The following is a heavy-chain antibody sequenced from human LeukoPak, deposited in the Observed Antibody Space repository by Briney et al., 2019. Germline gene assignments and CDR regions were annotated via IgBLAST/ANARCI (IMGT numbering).Heavy chain of an antibody. D-gene: IGHD3-22*01. V-gene: IGHV4-38-2*02. J-gene: IGHJ4*02. CDR1: GYSISSGYY. CDR2: IYHSGST. CDR3: ARDRGIVVVIKDY. Sequence: SETLSLTCTVSGYSISSGYYWGWIRQPPGKGLEWIGSIYHSGSTYYNPSLKSRVTISVDTSKNQFSLKLSSVTAADTAVYYCARDRGIVVVIKDYWGQGTLVTVSS.